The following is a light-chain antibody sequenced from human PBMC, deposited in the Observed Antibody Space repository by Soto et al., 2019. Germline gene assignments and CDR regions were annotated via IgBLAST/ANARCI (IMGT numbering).Light chain of an antibody. CDR1: QSISSH. CDR3: QQSYNTPDT. V-gene: IGKV1-39*01. Sequence: DIQMTQSPSSLSASVGDRVTITCRASQSISSHLNWYQQKPGKAPNLLIYAAFSLHSGVPSRFSGSGSGTDFTLTISSLQPGDFASYYCQQSYNTPDTFGQGTKLEI. J-gene: IGKJ2*01. CDR2: AAF.